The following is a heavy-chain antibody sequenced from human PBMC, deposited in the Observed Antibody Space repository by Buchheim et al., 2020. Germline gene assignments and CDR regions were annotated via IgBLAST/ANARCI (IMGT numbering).Heavy chain of an antibody. V-gene: IGHV3-30*18. Sequence: QVQLVESGGGVVQTGRSLRLSCAASGFTFSSYGMHWVRQAPGKGLEWVALISYDGNKKYFADSVKGRFPISRDNSKNILYLQMSSLKTEDTAIYYCAKNRDPYLYLREFDYWGQGTL. D-gene: IGHD2-2*02. J-gene: IGHJ4*02. CDR2: ISYDGNKK. CDR3: AKNRDPYLYLREFDY. CDR1: GFTFSSYG.